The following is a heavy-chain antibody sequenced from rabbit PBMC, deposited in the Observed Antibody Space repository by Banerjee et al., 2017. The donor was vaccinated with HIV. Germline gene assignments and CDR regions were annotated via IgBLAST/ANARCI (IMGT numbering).Heavy chain of an antibody. CDR1: GFSFSSSYW. CDR3: ARDLGGSIHL. CDR2: IYNGDGST. J-gene: IGHJ4*01. Sequence: QEQLKESGGDLVKPGASLTLTCTASGFSFSSSYWICWVRQAPGKGLEWIGCIYNGDGSTYYASWAKGRFTISKTSSTTVTLQMTSLTAADTATYLCARDLGGSIHLWGPGTLVTVS. V-gene: IGHV1S45*01. D-gene: IGHD4-2*01.